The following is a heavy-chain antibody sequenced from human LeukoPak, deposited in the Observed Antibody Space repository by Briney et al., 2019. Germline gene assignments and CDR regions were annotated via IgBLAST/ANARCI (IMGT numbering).Heavy chain of an antibody. D-gene: IGHD6-13*01. J-gene: IGHJ4*02. Sequence: SGPTLVNPTQTLTLTCTFSGFSLSTSGVGVGWIRQPPGKALEWLALIYWDDDKRYSPSLKSRLTITKDTSKNQVVLTMTNMDPVDTATYYCGHISGVVAAAGQYYFDYWGQGTLVTVSS. V-gene: IGHV2-5*02. CDR2: IYWDDDK. CDR3: GHISGVVAAAGQYYFDY. CDR1: GFSLSTSGVG.